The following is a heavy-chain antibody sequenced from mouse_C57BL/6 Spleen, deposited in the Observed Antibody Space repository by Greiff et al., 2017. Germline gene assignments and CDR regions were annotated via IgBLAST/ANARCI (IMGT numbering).Heavy chain of an antibody. CDR2: IYPGDGDT. Sequence: QVQLQQSGPELVKPGASVKISCKASGYAFSSSWMNWVKQRPGKGLEWIGRIYPGDGDTNYNGKFKGKATLTADKSSSTAYMQLSSLTSEDSAVYFCAREGIDYGYGYYAMDYWGQGTSVTVPS. V-gene: IGHV1-82*01. CDR3: AREGIDYGYGYYAMDY. J-gene: IGHJ4*01. D-gene: IGHD2-2*01. CDR1: GYAFSSSW.